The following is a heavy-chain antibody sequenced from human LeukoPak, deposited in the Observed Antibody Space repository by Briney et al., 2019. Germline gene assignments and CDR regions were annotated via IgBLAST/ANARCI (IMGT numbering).Heavy chain of an antibody. J-gene: IGHJ4*02. V-gene: IGHV3-33*01. CDR1: GFTFSSYG. CDR3: ARDAGIIAAAGFDY. Sequence: GGSLRLSCAASGFTFSSYGMHWVRQAPGKGLEWVAVIWYDGSNKYYADSVKGRFTISRDNSKNTLYLQMNSLRAEDTAVYYRARDAGIIAAAGFDYWGQGTLVTVSS. CDR2: IWYDGSNK. D-gene: IGHD6-13*01.